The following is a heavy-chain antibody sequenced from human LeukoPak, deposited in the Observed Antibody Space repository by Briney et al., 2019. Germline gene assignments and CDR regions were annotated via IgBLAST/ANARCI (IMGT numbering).Heavy chain of an antibody. CDR1: GFTFSSYS. D-gene: IGHD1-26*01. Sequence: GGSLRLSCAASGFTFSSYSMNWVRQAPGKGLEWVSSITSSSSYIYYADSVKGRFTISRDNAKNSLYLQMNSLRAEDTAVYYCASQIVGATMDLYNWGQGTLVTVSS. J-gene: IGHJ4*02. CDR3: ASQIVGATMDLYN. V-gene: IGHV3-21*01. CDR2: ITSSSSYI.